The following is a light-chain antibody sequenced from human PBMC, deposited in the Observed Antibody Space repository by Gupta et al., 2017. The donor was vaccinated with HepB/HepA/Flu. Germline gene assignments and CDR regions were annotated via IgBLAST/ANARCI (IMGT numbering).Light chain of an antibody. Sequence: DIQMTPSPSTLSASVGDRVTITCRASQSISSWLAWYQQKPGKAPKVLIYTASSLESGVPSRFSGSGSGTEFTLTISSLQPDDFATYYCQQYSSYPRTFGQGTKVEIK. CDR1: QSISSW. CDR3: QQYSSYPRT. J-gene: IGKJ1*01. V-gene: IGKV1-5*03. CDR2: TAS.